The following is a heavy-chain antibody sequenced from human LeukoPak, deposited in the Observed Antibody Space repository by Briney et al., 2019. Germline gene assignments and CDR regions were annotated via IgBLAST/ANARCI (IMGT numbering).Heavy chain of an antibody. J-gene: IGHJ4*02. CDR1: GFTFSTYS. V-gene: IGHV3-48*01. D-gene: IGHD3-22*01. CDR2: ISSSSTI. Sequence: GGSLRLSCAASGFTFSTYSMDWVRQAPGKGLEWVSYISSSSTIYYADSVKGRFTISRDNAKNSLYLQMNSLRAEDTAVYYCARGSTYYDSSGQVPFDYWGQGTLVTVSS. CDR3: ARGSTYYDSSGQVPFDY.